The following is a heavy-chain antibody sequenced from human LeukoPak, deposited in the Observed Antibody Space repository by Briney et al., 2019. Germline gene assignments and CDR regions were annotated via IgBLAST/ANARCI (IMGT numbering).Heavy chain of an antibody. CDR2: ISSSGTSI. D-gene: IGHD3-22*01. CDR3: ARSREESGYYFWDY. CDR1: GFTFSYYE. V-gene: IGHV3-48*03. Sequence: PGGSLRLSCAASGFTFSYYEMNWVRQAPGKGLEWISYISSSGTSIYYADSVKGRFTISRDNAKNSLFLQMDSLRAEDTAVYYCARSREESGYYFWDYWGQGTLVTVSS. J-gene: IGHJ4*02.